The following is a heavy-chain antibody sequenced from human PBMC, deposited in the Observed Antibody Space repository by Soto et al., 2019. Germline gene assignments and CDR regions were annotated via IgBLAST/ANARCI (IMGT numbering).Heavy chain of an antibody. CDR1: GFTFSSYA. Sequence: GGSLRLSCAASGFTFSSYAMSWVRQAPGKGLEWVSAISGSGGSTYYADSVKGRFTISRDNSKNTLSVQMNSLRAEDTAVYYCAKAYRISVYTDFDYWGQGTLVTVSS. CDR2: ISGSGGST. V-gene: IGHV3-23*01. CDR3: AKAYRISVYTDFDY. J-gene: IGHJ4*02. D-gene: IGHD1-20*01.